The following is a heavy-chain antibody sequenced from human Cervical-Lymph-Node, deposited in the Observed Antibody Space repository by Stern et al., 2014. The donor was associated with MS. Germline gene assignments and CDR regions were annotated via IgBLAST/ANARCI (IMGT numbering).Heavy chain of an antibody. D-gene: IGHD6-19*01. V-gene: IGHV4-30-2*01. CDR1: GGSISSGGDS. CDR2: LYHSGNA. Sequence: QLQLQESGSGLLRPSQTLSLTCAVSGGSISSGGDSWNWLRRPPGKGLEWIGYLYHSGNAFYNPSLESRVTISVDKSKNQFSLKLSSVTAADTAVFYCVRGRGSGWVFNSYGLDVWGQGTTVTVSS. CDR3: VRGRGSGWVFNSYGLDV. J-gene: IGHJ6*02.